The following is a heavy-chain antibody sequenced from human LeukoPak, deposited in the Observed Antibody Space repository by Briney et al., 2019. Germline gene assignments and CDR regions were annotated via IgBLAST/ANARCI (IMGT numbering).Heavy chain of an antibody. D-gene: IGHD3-9*01. CDR1: GFTFSSYA. Sequence: GGSLRLSCAASGFTFSSYAMSWVRQAPGKGLEWVSAISGSGGSTYYTDSVKGRFTISRDNSKNTLYLQMNSLRAEDTAVYYCAKAGDILTGLYFDYWGQGTLVTVSS. CDR2: ISGSGGST. J-gene: IGHJ4*02. CDR3: AKAGDILTGLYFDY. V-gene: IGHV3-23*01.